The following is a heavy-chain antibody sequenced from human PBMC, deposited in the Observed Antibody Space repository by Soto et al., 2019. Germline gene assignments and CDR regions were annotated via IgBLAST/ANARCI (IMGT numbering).Heavy chain of an antibody. D-gene: IGHD3-16*01. CDR3: AREMGTNRRIIMSPDY. CDR2: ISYDGVNK. J-gene: IGHJ4*02. Sequence: QVQLVESGGGVVQPGRSLRLSCAASGFTFSSYAMHWVRQAPGKGLEWVSVISYDGVNKYYADSVKGRFTISRDPSKNTVFLQMNSLRVEDTAVYYCAREMGTNRRIIMSPDYWGQGTLVTVSS. CDR1: GFTFSSYA. V-gene: IGHV3-30*04.